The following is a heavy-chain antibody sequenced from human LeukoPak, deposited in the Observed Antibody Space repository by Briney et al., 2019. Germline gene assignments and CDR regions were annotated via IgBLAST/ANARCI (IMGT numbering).Heavy chain of an antibody. D-gene: IGHD3-22*01. V-gene: IGHV3-21*01. CDR3: ASGYSYDSLRF. CDR1: GFTFSSYS. J-gene: IGHJ4*02. CDR2: ISSGSTYI. Sequence: KAGGSLRLSCVASGFTFSSYSGIWVRQTPGKGLECVSSISSGSTYIYSADSVRGRFTISRDNAKNSLFLQMDSLRPDDTAVYYCASGYSYDSLRFRGQGTLVTVSS.